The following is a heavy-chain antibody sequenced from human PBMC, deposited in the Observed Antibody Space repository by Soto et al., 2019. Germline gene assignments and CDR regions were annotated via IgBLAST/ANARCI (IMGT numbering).Heavy chain of an antibody. J-gene: IGHJ4*02. D-gene: IGHD5-12*01. CDR2: ISYDGSNK. V-gene: IGHV3-30*03. Sequence: QVQLVESGGGVVQPGRSLRLSCAASGFTFSSYGMHWVRQAPGKGLEWVAVISYDGSNKYYADSVKGRFTISRDNSKNTLYLQMKSLRAEDTAVDYCAIGSWLRRPPLDYWGQGTLVTVSS. CDR1: GFTFSSYG. CDR3: AIGSWLRRPPLDY.